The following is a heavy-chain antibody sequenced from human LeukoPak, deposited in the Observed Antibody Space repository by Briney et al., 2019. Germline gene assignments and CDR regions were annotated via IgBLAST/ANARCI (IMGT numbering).Heavy chain of an antibody. CDR3: ARDFSYQLLYGATDY. Sequence: PGGSLRLSCAASGFTFSSYSMNWVRQAPGKGLEWVSSISSSSSYIYYADSVKGRFTISGDNAKNSLYLQMNSLRAEDTAVYYCARDFSYQLLYGATDYWGQGTLVTVSS. CDR2: ISSSSSYI. D-gene: IGHD2-2*02. V-gene: IGHV3-21*01. CDR1: GFTFSSYS. J-gene: IGHJ4*02.